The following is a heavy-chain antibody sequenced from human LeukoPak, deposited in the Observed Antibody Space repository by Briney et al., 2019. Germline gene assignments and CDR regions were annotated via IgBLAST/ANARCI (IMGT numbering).Heavy chain of an antibody. D-gene: IGHD6-25*01. CDR1: GFTFSSYS. Sequence: GGSLRLSCAASGFTFSSYSMNWVRQAPGKGLEWVSSISSSSSYIYYADSVKGRFTISRGDAKNSLYLQMNSLRAEDTAVYYCATPAAFDGTDVWGQGTTVTVSS. CDR3: ATPAAFDGTDV. V-gene: IGHV3-21*01. CDR2: ISSSSSYI. J-gene: IGHJ6*02.